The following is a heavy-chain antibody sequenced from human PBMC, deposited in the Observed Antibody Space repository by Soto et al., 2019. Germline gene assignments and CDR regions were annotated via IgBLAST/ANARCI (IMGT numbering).Heavy chain of an antibody. D-gene: IGHD4-17*01. CDR1: GFTFSSYA. Sequence: QVQLVESGGGVVQPGRSLRLSCAASGFTFSSYAMHWVRQAPGKGLEWVAMISYDGRTQNYADSVKGRFTISRDNSKNTLYLQMNSLRAEDTALYYCAIRSKHGYYGEGLDYWGQGTLVTVSS. V-gene: IGHV3-30*04. CDR3: AIRSKHGYYGEGLDY. J-gene: IGHJ4*02. CDR2: ISYDGRTQ.